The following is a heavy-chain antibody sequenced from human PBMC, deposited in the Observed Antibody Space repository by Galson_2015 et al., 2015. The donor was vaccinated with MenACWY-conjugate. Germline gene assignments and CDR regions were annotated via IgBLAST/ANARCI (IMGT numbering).Heavy chain of an antibody. CDR1: GFTFSSYG. Sequence: SVRVSCKASGFTFSSYGINWVRQAPGQGLEWMGWISSYSSYTYYAETLQGRFTMSTDTSTSTAYMELSSLRADDTAVYYCARDSIYVRDSTGAICLKGADSWGQGTLVTVSS. D-gene: IGHD3-22*01. V-gene: IGHV1-18*04. CDR3: ARDSIYVRDSTGAICLKGADS. J-gene: IGHJ4*02. CDR2: ISSYSSYT.